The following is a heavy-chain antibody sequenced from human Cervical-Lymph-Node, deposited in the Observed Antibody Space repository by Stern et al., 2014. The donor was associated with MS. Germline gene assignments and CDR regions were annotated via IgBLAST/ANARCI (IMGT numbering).Heavy chain of an antibody. J-gene: IGHJ4*02. CDR2: ISYDGSAE. CDR1: GFRLNNYA. CDR3: ARERTGYYIHY. D-gene: IGHD3-9*01. Sequence: VQLLESGGGVVQPGRSLRLACAASGFRLNNYAMHWVRQAPGKGLEWVAFISYDGSAEYYADSVKGRFSISRDRSKSTLYLQMNTLRVEDTAVYYCARERTGYYIHYWGQGTLVTVSS. V-gene: IGHV3-30-3*01.